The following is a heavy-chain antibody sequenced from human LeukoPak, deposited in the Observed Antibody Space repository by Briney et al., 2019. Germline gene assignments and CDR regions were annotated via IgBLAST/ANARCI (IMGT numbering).Heavy chain of an antibody. V-gene: IGHV1-69*13. CDR2: IVPIFGTA. D-gene: IGHD6-19*01. CDR3: ARAHSSGWYGGNWFDP. Sequence: SVKVSYKASGGTFSSYAISWVRQAPGQWLEWMGGIVPIFGTANYAQKFQGRVTITADESTSTAYMELSSLRSEDTAVYYCARAHSSGWYGGNWFDPWGQGTLVTVSS. CDR1: GGTFSSYA. J-gene: IGHJ5*02.